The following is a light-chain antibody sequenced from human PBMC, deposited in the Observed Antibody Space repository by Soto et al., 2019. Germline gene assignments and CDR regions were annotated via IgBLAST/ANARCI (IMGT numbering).Light chain of an antibody. V-gene: IGKV3-20*01. CDR3: QQYGSSPRT. CDR2: GAS. CDR1: QSVSSSY. Sequence: EIVLTQSPGTLSLSPGERATLSYRASQSVSSSYLAWYQQKPGQAPRLLIYGASSRATGIPDRFSGSGSGTDFNLTISRLEPEDFAVYYCQQYGSSPRTFGQGTKVEIK. J-gene: IGKJ1*01.